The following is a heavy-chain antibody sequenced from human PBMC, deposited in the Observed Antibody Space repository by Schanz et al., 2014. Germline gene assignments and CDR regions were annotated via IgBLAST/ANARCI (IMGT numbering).Heavy chain of an antibody. CDR3: AKEESPPSLVDY. V-gene: IGHV3-30*04. CDR2: ISYDGSNQ. J-gene: IGHJ4*02. Sequence: HLVESGGGLVMPGGSLRLSCAASGFTVRSYAMHWVRQAPGKGLEWVAAISYDGSNQYYTDSVKGRFTVSRDNSKNTVYLQMNSLRAEDTAVYYCAKEESPPSLVDYWGQGTLVTVSS. CDR1: GFTVRSYA.